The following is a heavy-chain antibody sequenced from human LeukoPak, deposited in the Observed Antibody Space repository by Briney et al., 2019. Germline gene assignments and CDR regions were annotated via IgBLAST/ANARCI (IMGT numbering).Heavy chain of an antibody. V-gene: IGHV1-2*02. D-gene: IGHD2-15*01. CDR2: INPNSGGT. CDR3: ARPYCSGGSCQYYFDY. J-gene: IGHJ4*02. CDR1: GYTFTGYY. Sequence: ASVKVSCKASGYTFTGYYMHWVRPALGQGLEWMGWINPNSGGTNYAQKFQGRVTMTRDTSISTAYMELGRLRSDDTAVYYCARPYCSGGSCQYYFDYWGQGTLVTVSS.